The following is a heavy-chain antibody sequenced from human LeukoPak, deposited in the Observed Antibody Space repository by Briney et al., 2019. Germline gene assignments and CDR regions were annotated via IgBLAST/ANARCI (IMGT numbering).Heavy chain of an antibody. V-gene: IGHV4-39*02. CDR3: ARDLIAYCGGDCYSWYFDL. CDR2: IYDSGST. J-gene: IGHJ2*01. CDR1: GGSIRSSYYY. D-gene: IGHD2-21*02. Sequence: PSETLSLTCTVSGGSIRSSYYYWGWIRQPPGKGLEWIGSIYDSGSTYYNPSLKSRVTISVDTSKNQFSLKLSSVTAADTAVYYCARDLIAYCGGDCYSWYFDLWGRGTLVTVSS.